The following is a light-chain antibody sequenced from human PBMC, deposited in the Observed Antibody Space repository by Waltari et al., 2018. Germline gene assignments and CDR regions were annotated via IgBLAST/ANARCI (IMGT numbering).Light chain of an antibody. Sequence: QSALTQPASVSGSPGQSGTIFCAGTSYDVGGSNSVSWYQEHPGQAPRVIIYDVSDRPAGVSDRFSGSKSGNTASLTISGLQAEDEADYYCSSQSSNDVVLFGGGTKLTVL. CDR2: DVS. CDR1: SYDVGGSNS. CDR3: SSQSSNDVVL. V-gene: IGLV2-14*01. J-gene: IGLJ2*01.